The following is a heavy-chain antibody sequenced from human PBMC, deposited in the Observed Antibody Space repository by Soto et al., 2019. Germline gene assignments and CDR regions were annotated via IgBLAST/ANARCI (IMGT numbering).Heavy chain of an antibody. V-gene: IGHV4-34*01. CDR2: INHSGSA. Sequence: QVQLQQWGAGLLKPSETLSLTCAVSGGSFTGYIWSWIRQSPGKGLQWIGQINHSGSANYNPSLKSRVTLSPHTSNSQFSLELGSVHAAGSAVYYCARGLMTGSPYSGGWYYFDYWGQGTLVTVSS. J-gene: IGHJ4*02. CDR3: ARGLMTGSPYSGGWYYFDY. CDR1: GGSFTGYI. D-gene: IGHD2-15*01.